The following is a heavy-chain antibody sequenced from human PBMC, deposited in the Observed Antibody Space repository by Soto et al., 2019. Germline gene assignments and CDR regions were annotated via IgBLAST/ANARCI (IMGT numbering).Heavy chain of an antibody. CDR3: ARLGDSSGNHAYWFDP. D-gene: IGHD3-10*01. J-gene: IGHJ5*02. Sequence: PSETLSLTCIVSGVSITSAFYYWGWVRQTPGKGLEWIGNIYYSGNTYYNPSLKSRVTMSVDTSKNQFSLKLSSVTAVDTAVYYCARLGDSSGNHAYWFDPWGQGTLVTVSS. CDR1: GVSITSAFYY. CDR2: IYYSGNT. V-gene: IGHV4-39*07.